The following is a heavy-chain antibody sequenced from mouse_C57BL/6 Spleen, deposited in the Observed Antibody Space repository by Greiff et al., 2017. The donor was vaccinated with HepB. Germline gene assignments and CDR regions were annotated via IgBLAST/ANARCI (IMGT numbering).Heavy chain of an antibody. CDR2: ISDGGSYT. V-gene: IGHV5-4*03. CDR1: GFTFSSFS. D-gene: IGHD1-1*02. Sequence: EVKLMESGGGLVKPGGSLKISCAASGFTFSSFSMSWVRQTPEKRLEWVGTISDGGSYTYYPDNVKGRFTISRDNAKNNLYLQMSHLKSEDTAVYYCARAWDIQVEAMDYWGQGTSLTVSS. CDR3: ARAWDIQVEAMDY. J-gene: IGHJ4*01.